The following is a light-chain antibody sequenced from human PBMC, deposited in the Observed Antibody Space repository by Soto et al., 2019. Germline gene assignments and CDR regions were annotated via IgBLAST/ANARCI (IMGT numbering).Light chain of an antibody. CDR3: QQFGGSSLS. Sequence: EIVLTQSPGTLSLSPGERATLSCRASQSVDSNFLAWYQQKPGQAPRLLIYGSSAWATGTPGRVRGSGSETDFTLTISTLEPEDFAVYFCQQFGGSSLSFGGGNRVDIK. CDR1: QSVDSNF. CDR2: GSS. J-gene: IGKJ4*01. V-gene: IGKV3-20*01.